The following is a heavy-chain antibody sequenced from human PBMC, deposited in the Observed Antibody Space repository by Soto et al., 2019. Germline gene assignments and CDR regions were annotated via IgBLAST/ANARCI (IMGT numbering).Heavy chain of an antibody. D-gene: IGHD2-2*01. J-gene: IGHJ6*02. CDR2: ISYGGTT. Sequence: EVQLVESGGGLVQPGGSLRISCAASGLSVSTNYMTWVRQAPGKGLEWVSIISYGGTTYYADSVKGRLTISRDDSKITLYLQMGSLRAEDTAVYYCARDFDTSREDCAYYGIDVWGQGTTVTVSS. CDR3: ARDFDTSREDCAYYGIDV. CDR1: GLSVSTNY. V-gene: IGHV3-66*01.